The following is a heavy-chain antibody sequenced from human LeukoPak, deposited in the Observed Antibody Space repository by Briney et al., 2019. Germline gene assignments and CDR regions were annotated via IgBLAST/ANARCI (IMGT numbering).Heavy chain of an antibody. V-gene: IGHV1-2*02. CDR3: ARGALGGWSHLRY. D-gene: IGHD6-19*01. J-gene: IGHJ4*02. CDR1: GYTFTGYY. Sequence: ASVKVSCKASGYTFTGYYMHWVRQAPGQGLEWMGWINPNSGGTNYAQKFQGRVTMTRDTSISTAYMELSRLRSDDTAVYYCARGALGGWSHLRYWGQGILVTVSS. CDR2: INPNSGGT.